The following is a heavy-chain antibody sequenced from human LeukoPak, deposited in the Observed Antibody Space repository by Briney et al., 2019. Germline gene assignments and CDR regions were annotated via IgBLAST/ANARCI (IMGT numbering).Heavy chain of an antibody. CDR2: ISDSGIT. V-gene: IGHV4-31*03. J-gene: IGHJ4*02. CDR1: GVSINTGIHY. Sequence: PSETLSLTCTVSGVSINTGIHYWSWFRQHPGKGLEWIGYISDSGITYYKPSLNSRMTISLDTSKNQFSLKLNSVTAADTAVYYCVRDEDLTTARPLFYYWGQGALVTVSS. CDR3: VRDEDLTTARPLFYY. D-gene: IGHD1-1*01.